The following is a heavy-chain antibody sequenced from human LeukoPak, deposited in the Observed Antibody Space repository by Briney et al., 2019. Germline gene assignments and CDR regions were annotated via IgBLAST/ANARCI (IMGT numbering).Heavy chain of an antibody. Sequence: RPGGSLRLSCAASGFTFDDYCMSWVRQAPGEGLEWVSGINWNVGSTGYADSVKGRFSSSRDTAKTSPYLQMNRLRAEDTALYYCARVSMVRGSRYPDYGGQGTLVTVSS. V-gene: IGHV3-20*04. J-gene: IGHJ4*02. CDR2: INWNVGST. CDR1: GFTFDDYC. CDR3: ARVSMVRGSRYPDY. D-gene: IGHD3-10*01.